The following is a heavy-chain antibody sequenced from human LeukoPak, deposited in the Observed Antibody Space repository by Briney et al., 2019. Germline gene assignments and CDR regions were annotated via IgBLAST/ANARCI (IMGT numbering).Heavy chain of an antibody. D-gene: IGHD1-26*01. J-gene: IGHJ4*02. CDR3: AKDHYSGSYSPFDY. V-gene: IGHV3-33*06. CDR2: IWYDGSNK. CDR1: GFTFSSYG. Sequence: GGSLRLSCAASGFTFSSYGMHWVRQAPGKGLEWVAVIWYDGSNKCYADSVKGRFTISRDNSKNTLYLQMNSLRAEDTAVYYCAKDHYSGSYSPFDYWGQGTLVTVSS.